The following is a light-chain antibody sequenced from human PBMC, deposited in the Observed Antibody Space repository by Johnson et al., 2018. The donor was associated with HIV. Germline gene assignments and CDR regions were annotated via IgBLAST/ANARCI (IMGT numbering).Light chain of an antibody. CDR3: GTWDISLSVGYV. J-gene: IGLJ1*01. V-gene: IGLV1-51*02. Sequence: HSILTQPPSVSAAPGQKVTISCSGSSSNIGNNYVSWYQQLPGTAPKLLICENNKRPSGIPDRFSGSKSGTSATLGITGLQTGDEADYYCGTWDISLSVGYVFGTGTKVTVL. CDR2: ENN. CDR1: SSNIGNNY.